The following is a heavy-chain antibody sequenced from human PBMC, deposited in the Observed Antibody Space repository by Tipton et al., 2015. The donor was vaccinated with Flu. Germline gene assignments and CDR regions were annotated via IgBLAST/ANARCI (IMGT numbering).Heavy chain of an antibody. CDR2: INHSGST. V-gene: IGHV4-34*01. Sequence: LRLSCAVYGGSFSGYYWSWIRQPPGKGLEWIGEINHSGSTNYNPSLKSRVTISVDTSKNQFSLKLSSVTAADTAVYYCARDAQEHCSSSSSCSEFVYWCQGTLVTVFS. D-gene: IGHD2-2*01. CDR3: ARDAQEHCSSSSSCSEFVY. CDR1: GGSFSGYY. J-gene: IGHJ4*02.